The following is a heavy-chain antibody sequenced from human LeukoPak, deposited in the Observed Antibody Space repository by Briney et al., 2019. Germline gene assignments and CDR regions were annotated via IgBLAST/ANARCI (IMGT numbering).Heavy chain of an antibody. CDR1: RYSISSGYY. V-gene: IGHV4-38-2*02. CDR2: IYHSGSA. D-gene: IGHD4-11*01. CDR3: ARGGYSDYGTGIYYYYYYMDV. Sequence: SETLSLTCTVSRYSISSGYYWAWIRQPPGKGLEWIGSIYHSGSAYYNASLKSRVTISVDTSKNQFSLKLSSVTAADTAVYYCARGGYSDYGTGIYYYYYYMDVWGKGTTVTISS. J-gene: IGHJ6*03.